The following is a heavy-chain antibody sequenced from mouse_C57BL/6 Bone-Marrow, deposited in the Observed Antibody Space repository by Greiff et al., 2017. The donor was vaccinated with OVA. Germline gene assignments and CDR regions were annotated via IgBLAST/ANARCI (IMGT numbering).Heavy chain of an antibody. D-gene: IGHD2-4*01. Sequence: EVKLMESEGGLVQPGSSMKLSCTASGFTFSDYYMAWVRQVPEKGLEWVANINYDGSSTYYLDSLKSRFIISRDNAKNILYLQMSSLKSEDTATYYCARGGNDYDVPFAYWGQGTLVTVSA. CDR3: ARGGNDYDVPFAY. CDR1: GFTFSDYY. J-gene: IGHJ3*01. CDR2: INYDGSST. V-gene: IGHV5-16*01.